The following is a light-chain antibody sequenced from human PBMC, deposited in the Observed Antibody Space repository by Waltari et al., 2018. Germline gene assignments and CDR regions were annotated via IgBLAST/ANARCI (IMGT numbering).Light chain of an antibody. CDR2: TTS. CDR3: QQYNSYPLT. J-gene: IGKJ4*01. Sequence: DIQMTQSPSSLSASVGDRVTITCRASQNINSWLAWYQHKPEKAPNSLIYTTSSLQSGVPSRFSGSVSGTDFTLTISSLQPEDFATYYCQQYNSYPLTFGGGTKVELK. CDR1: QNINSW. V-gene: IGKV1D-16*01.